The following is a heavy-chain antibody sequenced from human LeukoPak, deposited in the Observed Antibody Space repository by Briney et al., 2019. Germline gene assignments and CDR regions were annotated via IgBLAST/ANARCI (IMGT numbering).Heavy chain of an antibody. V-gene: IGHV4-59*08. CDR1: GGSISSYY. J-gene: IGHJ4*02. Sequence: SETLSLTCTVSGGSISSYYWSWIRQPPGKGLEWIGYIYYSGSTNYNPSLKSRVTISVDTSKNQFSLKLSSVTAADTAVYYCARAHYCSGGSCYANFDYWGQGTLVTVSS. CDR2: IYYSGST. D-gene: IGHD2-15*01. CDR3: ARAHYCSGGSCYANFDY.